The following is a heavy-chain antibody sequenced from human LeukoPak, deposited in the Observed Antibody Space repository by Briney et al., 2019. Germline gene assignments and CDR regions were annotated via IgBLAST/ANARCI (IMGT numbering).Heavy chain of an antibody. CDR2: MNPNSGNT. CDR3: ARGKYDFWSGSFDFDY. J-gene: IGHJ4*02. V-gene: IGHV1-8*02. CDR1: GGTFSSYA. D-gene: IGHD3-3*01. Sequence: ASVKVSCKASGGTFSSYAISWVRQAPGQGLELMGWMNPNSGNTGYAQKFQGRVTMTRNTSISTAYMELSSLRSEDTAVYYCARGKYDFWSGSFDFDYWGQGTLVTVSS.